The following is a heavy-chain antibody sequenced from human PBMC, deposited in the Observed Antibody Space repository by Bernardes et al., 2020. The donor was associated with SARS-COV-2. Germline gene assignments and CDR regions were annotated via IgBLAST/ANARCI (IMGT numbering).Heavy chain of an antibody. CDR2: IYYRGNT. V-gene: IGHV4-39*01. J-gene: IGHJ4*02. D-gene: IGHD3-22*01. CDR3: VRVAAGYYSGFDY. Sequence: SETLSLTCTVSGGSISSSTVYWGWVRQPPGKGLEWIGSIYYRGNTYYSASLKSRVTISIDTSKNQFSLKLSSVTAADTAVYYCVRVAAGYYSGFDYWGQGTLVTVSS. CDR1: GGSISSSTVY.